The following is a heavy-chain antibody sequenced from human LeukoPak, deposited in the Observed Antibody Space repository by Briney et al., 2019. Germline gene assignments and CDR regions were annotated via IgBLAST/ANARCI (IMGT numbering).Heavy chain of an antibody. CDR2: INDDGSDT. V-gene: IGHV3-74*01. D-gene: IGHD2/OR15-2a*01. Sequence: PGGSLRLSCAASGFTFKLYWMHWVRQVPGKRPVGVSRINDDGSDTIYADSVRGRFTISRDDAKNTVYLQMNSLRAEDTAVYYCAKERSEYYQVFDYWGQGTLVTVSS. CDR1: GFTFKLYW. CDR3: AKERSEYYQVFDY. J-gene: IGHJ4*02.